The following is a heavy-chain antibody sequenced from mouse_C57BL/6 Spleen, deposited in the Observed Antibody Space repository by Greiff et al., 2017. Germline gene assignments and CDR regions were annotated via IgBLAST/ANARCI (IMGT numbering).Heavy chain of an antibody. CDR2: IHPNSGST. J-gene: IGHJ4*01. CDR3: AKGEDDGYLYAMDY. CDR1: GYTFTSYW. Sequence: QVQLQQPGAELVKPGASVKLSCKASGYTFTSYWMHWVKQSPGQGLEWIGMIHPNSGSTNYNEKFKSKATLTVDKSSSTAYMQLSSLTSEDSAVYYCAKGEDDGYLYAMDYWGQGTSVTVSS. D-gene: IGHD2-3*01. V-gene: IGHV1-64*01.